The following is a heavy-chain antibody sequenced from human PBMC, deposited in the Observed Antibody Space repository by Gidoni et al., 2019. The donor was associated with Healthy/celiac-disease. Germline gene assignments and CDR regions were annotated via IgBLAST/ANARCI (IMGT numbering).Heavy chain of an antibody. CDR2: ISSSSSYI. CDR3: ARDLGLLWFGELLVDGGYYYGMDV. D-gene: IGHD3-10*01. CDR1: GFTFSSYS. V-gene: IGHV3-21*01. J-gene: IGHJ6*02. Sequence: EVQLVESGGGLVKPGGSLRLSGAASGFTFSSYSLNWVRQAPGKGLEWVSSISSSSSYIYYADSVKGRFTISRDNAKNSLYLQMNSLRAEDTAVYYCARDLGLLWFGELLVDGGYYYGMDVWGQGTTVTVSS.